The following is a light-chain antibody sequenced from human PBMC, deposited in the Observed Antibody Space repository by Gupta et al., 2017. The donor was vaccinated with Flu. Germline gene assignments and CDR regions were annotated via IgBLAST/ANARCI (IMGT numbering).Light chain of an antibody. Sequence: SYELTQPHSVSVSPGQTASITCSGDKLGNKYACWYQQKPGQAPVLVIYQDTKRPSGIPERFSGSNSGNTATLTISGTQAMDEADYYCQAWDSSTPYVFGPGTKVTVL. V-gene: IGLV3-1*01. CDR2: QDT. J-gene: IGLJ1*01. CDR1: KLGNKY. CDR3: QAWDSSTPYV.